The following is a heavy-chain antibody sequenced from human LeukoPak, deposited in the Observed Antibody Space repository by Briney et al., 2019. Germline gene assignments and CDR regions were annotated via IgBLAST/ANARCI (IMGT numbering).Heavy chain of an antibody. Sequence: GGSLRLSCAASGFTFSNYWMSWVRQAPGKGLEWVANIKQDGSEKYYVDSVKGRFTISRDNAKNSLYLQMNSLRAEDTAVYYCARDLWVATVTTFDYWGQGTLVTVSS. CDR1: GFTFSNYW. CDR3: ARDLWVATVTTFDY. J-gene: IGHJ4*02. V-gene: IGHV3-7*01. CDR2: IKQDGSEK. D-gene: IGHD4-17*01.